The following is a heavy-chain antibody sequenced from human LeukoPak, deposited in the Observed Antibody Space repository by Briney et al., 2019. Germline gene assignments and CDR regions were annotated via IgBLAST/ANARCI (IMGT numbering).Heavy chain of an antibody. V-gene: IGHV1-69*05. D-gene: IGHD3-10*01. CDR2: IIPGYSAT. CDR1: GCTFNKHA. CDR3: ARDGVRLTLVRGPAAFDI. Sequence: SVTVSCKSSGCTFNKHAISWVRQAPGQGVEWMGRIIPGYSATEYAPKFQGRVYMTTDGATSPAILELSSLRSEDTAVYYCARDGVRLTLVRGPAAFDIWRQGTMVTVSS. J-gene: IGHJ3*02.